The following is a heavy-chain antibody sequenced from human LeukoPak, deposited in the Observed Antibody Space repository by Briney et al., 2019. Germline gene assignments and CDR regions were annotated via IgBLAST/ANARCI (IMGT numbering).Heavy chain of an antibody. CDR2: ISPYNGDT. V-gene: IGHV1-18*01. CDR1: GYTFTSYG. D-gene: IGHD3-10*01. J-gene: IGHJ3*02. Sequence: EASMEVSCKASGYTFTSYGISWVRQAPGQGLEWMGWISPYNGDTNYAQNLQGRVTMTIDTPTSAAYMELRSLRSDDSAVYYCARESPVSGSYSRHGALDIWGQGTMVTVSS. CDR3: ARESPVSGSYSRHGALDI.